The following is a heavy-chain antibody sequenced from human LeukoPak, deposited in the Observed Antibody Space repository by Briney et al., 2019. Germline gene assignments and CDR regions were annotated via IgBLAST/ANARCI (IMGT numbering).Heavy chain of an antibody. Sequence: PGGSLRLSCAASGFTFSSYWMSWVRQAPGKGLEWVANIKQDGSEKYYVDSVKGRFTISRDNAKNSLYLQMNSLRAEDTAVYYCARESDFRVSNWFDPWGQGTLVTVSS. CDR2: IKQDGSEK. CDR1: GFTFSSYW. V-gene: IGHV3-7*03. J-gene: IGHJ5*02. D-gene: IGHD3-3*01. CDR3: ARESDFRVSNWFDP.